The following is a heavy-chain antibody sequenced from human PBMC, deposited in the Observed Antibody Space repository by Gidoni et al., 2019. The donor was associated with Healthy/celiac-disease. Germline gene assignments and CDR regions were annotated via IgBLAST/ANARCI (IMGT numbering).Heavy chain of an antibody. Sequence: QVQLQESGPVLVKPSETLSLTCTVSGGSISSYYWSWFRQPPGKGLEWIGYIYYSGSTNYNPSLKSRVTISVDTSKNQFSLKLSSVTTADTAVYYCARGAKGAFDIWGQGTMVTVSS. J-gene: IGHJ3*02. CDR2: IYYSGST. CDR3: ARGAKGAFDI. V-gene: IGHV4-59*01. CDR1: GGSISSYY.